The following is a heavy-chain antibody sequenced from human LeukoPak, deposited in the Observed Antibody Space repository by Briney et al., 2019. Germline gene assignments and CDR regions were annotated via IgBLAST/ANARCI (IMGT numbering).Heavy chain of an antibody. V-gene: IGHV3-30*18. J-gene: IGHJ4*02. Sequence: GGSLRLSCAASGFTFSSYGMHWVRQAPGKGLEWVAVISYDGSNKYYADSVKGRFTISRDSSKNTLYLQMNSLRAEDTAVYYCAKLSGRAAASFDYWGQGTLVTVSS. CDR2: ISYDGSNK. CDR3: AKLSGRAAASFDY. D-gene: IGHD6-13*01. CDR1: GFTFSSYG.